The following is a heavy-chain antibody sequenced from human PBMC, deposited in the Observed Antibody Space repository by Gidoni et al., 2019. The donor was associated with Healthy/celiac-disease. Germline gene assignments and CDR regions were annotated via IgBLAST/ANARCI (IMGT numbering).Heavy chain of an antibody. V-gene: IGHV4-39*01. CDR1: GGSTSSSSYY. J-gene: IGHJ4*02. Sequence: QLQLQESRPGLVKPSATPSLPCTLSGGSTSSSSYYWGWIRQPPGKGLECIGSINYSGSTYYNPSLKSRVTISVDTSKNQFSLKLSSVTAADTAVYYCARQEGIVVVPAAMRFILWGQGTLVTVSS. D-gene: IGHD2-2*01. CDR3: ARQEGIVVVPAAMRFIL. CDR2: INYSGST.